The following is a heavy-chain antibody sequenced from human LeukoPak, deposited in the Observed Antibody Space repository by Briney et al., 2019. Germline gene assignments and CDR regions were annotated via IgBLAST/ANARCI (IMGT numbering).Heavy chain of an antibody. J-gene: IGHJ4*02. CDR3: ARLRYFDWFFLDY. CDR2: IYYSGST. Sequence: SETLSLTCTVSGGSISSSSYYWGWIRQPPGKGLEWIGYIYYSGSTYYNPSLKSRVTISVDTSKNQFSLKLSSVTAADTAVYYCARLRYFDWFFLDYWGQGTLVTVSS. CDR1: GGSISSSSYY. V-gene: IGHV4-30-4*08. D-gene: IGHD3-9*01.